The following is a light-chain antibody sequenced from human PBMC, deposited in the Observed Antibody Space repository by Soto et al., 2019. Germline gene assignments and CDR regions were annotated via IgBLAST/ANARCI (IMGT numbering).Light chain of an antibody. CDR1: SSNIGNND. Sequence: QSVLTQPPSASGTPGQRVIISCSGSSSNIGNNDVYWYQQFPGTAPKLVVYKNNQRPSGVPDRYSGSKSGTSASLAISGLRSEDEADYYCAAWDDSLGEVFGTGTKVTVL. CDR3: AAWDDSLGEV. V-gene: IGLV1-47*01. J-gene: IGLJ1*01. CDR2: KNN.